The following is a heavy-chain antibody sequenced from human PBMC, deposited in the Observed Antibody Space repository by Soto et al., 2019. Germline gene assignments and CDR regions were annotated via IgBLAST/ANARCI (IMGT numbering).Heavy chain of an antibody. CDR2: ISAHNGNT. D-gene: IGHD1-1*01. Sequence: QVHLVQSGAEVKKPGASVKVSCKASGYTFTSYGITWVRQAPGQGLEWMGWISAHNGNTAYAQKLQGRVIVTRDTSTSTAYRELRSLISDVTAVYYCARGRYGDYGGQGALVTVSS. J-gene: IGHJ4*02. V-gene: IGHV1-18*01. CDR3: ARGRYGDY. CDR1: GYTFTSYG.